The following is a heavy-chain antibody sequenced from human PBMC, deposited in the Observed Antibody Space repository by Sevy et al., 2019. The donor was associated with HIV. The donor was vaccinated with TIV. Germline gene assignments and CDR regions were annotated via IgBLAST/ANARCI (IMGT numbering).Heavy chain of an antibody. V-gene: IGHV3-21*01. D-gene: IGHD2-2*01. CDR3: TTEDCSSTSCPYYYYYGMDV. Sequence: GGSLRLSCAASGFTFSSYSMNWVRQAPGKGLEWVSSISSSSSYIYYADSVKGRFTISRDNAKNSLYLQMNSLRAEDTAVYYCTTEDCSSTSCPYYYYYGMDVWGQGTTVTVSS. CDR2: ISSSSSYI. CDR1: GFTFSSYS. J-gene: IGHJ6*02.